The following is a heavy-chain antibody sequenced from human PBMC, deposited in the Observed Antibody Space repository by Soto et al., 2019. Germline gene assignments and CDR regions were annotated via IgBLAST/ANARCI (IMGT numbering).Heavy chain of an antibody. Sequence: PGESLKISCKGSGYSFTSYWISWVRQMPGKGLEWMGRIDPSDSYTNYSPSFQGHVTISADKSISTAYLQWSSLKASDTDMYYCARLDYYDSSGYYAPPPRVYWGQGTLVTVSS. CDR2: IDPSDSYT. J-gene: IGHJ4*02. V-gene: IGHV5-10-1*01. D-gene: IGHD3-22*01. CDR1: GYSFTSYW. CDR3: ARLDYYDSSGYYAPPPRVY.